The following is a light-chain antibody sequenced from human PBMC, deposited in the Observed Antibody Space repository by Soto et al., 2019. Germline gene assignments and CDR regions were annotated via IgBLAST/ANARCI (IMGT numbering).Light chain of an antibody. CDR3: QKYNSAST. Sequence: DIQMTQSPSSLSASVGDRVTITCRASQGISNYLAWYQQKPGKVPKLLIYAASTMQSGVPSRFSGSGSGTDFTLTISSLQPEDVETYYCQKYNSASTFGRGTKVEIK. V-gene: IGKV1-27*01. CDR1: QGISNY. CDR2: AAS. J-gene: IGKJ1*01.